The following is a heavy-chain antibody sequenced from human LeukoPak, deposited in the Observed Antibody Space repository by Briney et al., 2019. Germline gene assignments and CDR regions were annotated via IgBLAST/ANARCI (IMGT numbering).Heavy chain of an antibody. V-gene: IGHV3-30*18. Sequence: GGSLRLSCAASGFIFSNFGMNWVRQAPGKGLEWVAVISYDGSNKYYADSVKGRFTLSRDNTKNTLYLQMDSLRVEDTAVYYCAKIGITQGGYRGQGTLVTVSS. CDR1: GFIFSNFG. CDR2: ISYDGSNK. D-gene: IGHD1-14*01. CDR3: AKIGITQGGY. J-gene: IGHJ4*02.